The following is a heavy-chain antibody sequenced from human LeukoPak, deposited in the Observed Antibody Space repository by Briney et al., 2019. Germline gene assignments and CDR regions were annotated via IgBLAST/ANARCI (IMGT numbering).Heavy chain of an antibody. D-gene: IGHD2-15*01. CDR1: GYTFTSYG. J-gene: IGHJ5*02. Sequence: ASVKVSCKASGYTFTSYGISWVRQAPGQGLEWMGWISAYNGNTNYAQKLQGRVTMTRDTSTSTVYMELSSLRSEDTAVYYCAREIGVVVAATMRFDPWGQGTLVTVSS. V-gene: IGHV1-18*01. CDR3: AREIGVVVAATMRFDP. CDR2: ISAYNGNT.